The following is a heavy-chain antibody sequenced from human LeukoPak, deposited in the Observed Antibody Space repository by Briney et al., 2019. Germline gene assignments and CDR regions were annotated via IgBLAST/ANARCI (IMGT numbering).Heavy chain of an antibody. CDR1: GFTFSSYG. D-gene: IGHD6-13*01. CDR2: ISHDGSNK. Sequence: PGRSLRLSCAASGFTFSSYGMRWVRQAPGKGLEWVAVISHDGSNKYNADSVKGRVTISRDNSKNTLYLQMDTLRADDTAVYYCARDRDSGSWYEGFDYWGQGTLVTVSS. J-gene: IGHJ4*02. CDR3: ARDRDSGSWYEGFDY. V-gene: IGHV3-30*03.